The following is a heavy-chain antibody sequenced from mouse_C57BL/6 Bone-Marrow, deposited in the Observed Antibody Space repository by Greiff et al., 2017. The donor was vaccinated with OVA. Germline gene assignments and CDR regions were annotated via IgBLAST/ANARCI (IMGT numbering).Heavy chain of an antibody. CDR3: ARSGDVDY. D-gene: IGHD3-1*01. CDR2: IDPSDSYT. CDR1: GYTFTSYW. Sequence: VQLQQPGAELVMPGASVKLSCKASGYTFTSYWMHWVKQRPGQGLEWIGEIDPSDSYTNYNQKFKGKSTLTVDKSSSTAYMQLSSLTSEDSAVYYCARSGDVDYWGQGTTLTVSS. J-gene: IGHJ2*01. V-gene: IGHV1-69*01.